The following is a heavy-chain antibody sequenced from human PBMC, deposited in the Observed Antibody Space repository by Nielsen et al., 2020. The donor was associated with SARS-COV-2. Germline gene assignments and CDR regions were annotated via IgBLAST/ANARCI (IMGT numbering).Heavy chain of an antibody. J-gene: IGHJ4*02. CDR1: GYSFTSYW. CDR3: ARLDHDYYVSGSYYNEGGLDY. V-gene: IGHV5-10-1*01. Sequence: GESLKIPCQGSGYSFTSYWISWVRQMPGKGLEWMGRIDPSDSYNNYSPSFQGHVTISADKSISTAYLQWSSLKASDTAMYYCARLDHDYYVSGSYYNEGGLDYCGPVTLVTVSS. D-gene: IGHD3-10*01. CDR2: IDPSDSYN.